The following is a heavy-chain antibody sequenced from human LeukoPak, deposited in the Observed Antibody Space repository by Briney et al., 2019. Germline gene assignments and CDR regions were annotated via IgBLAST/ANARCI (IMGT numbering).Heavy chain of an antibody. V-gene: IGHV4-34*01. CDR2: INHSGST. J-gene: IGHJ4*02. CDR3: ARVADLPFDY. CDR1: GGSFSGYY. Sequence: SETLSLTCAVYGGSFSGYYRSWIRQPPGKGLEWIGEINHSGSTNYNPSLKSRVTISVDTSKNQFSLKLSSVTAADTAVYYCARVADLPFDYWGQGTLVTVSS.